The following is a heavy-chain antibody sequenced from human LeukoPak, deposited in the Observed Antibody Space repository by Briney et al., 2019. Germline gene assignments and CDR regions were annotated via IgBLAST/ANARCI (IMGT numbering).Heavy chain of an antibody. D-gene: IGHD3-22*01. CDR3: ARYYYDSSGYSPSDAFDI. J-gene: IGHJ3*02. Sequence: GGSLRLSCAASGFTFSSYSMNWVRQAPGKGLEWVSYISSSSSTIYYADSVKGRFTISRDNAKNSLYLQMNSLRAEDTAVYYCARYYYDSSGYSPSDAFDIWGQGTMVTVSS. V-gene: IGHV3-48*04. CDR2: ISSSSSTI. CDR1: GFTFSSYS.